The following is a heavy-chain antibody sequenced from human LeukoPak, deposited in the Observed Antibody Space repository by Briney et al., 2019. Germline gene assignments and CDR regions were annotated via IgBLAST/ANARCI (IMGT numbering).Heavy chain of an antibody. CDR1: GFTFSSYW. J-gene: IGHJ3*02. V-gene: IGHV3-64*01. CDR2: ISSNGDNT. CDR3: ARVWGTYLLGAFDI. Sequence: GGSLRLSCAASGFTFSSYWMHWVRQAPGKGLEYVSAISSNGDNTYYANSVKGRFTISRDNSKNTLYLQMGSLRAEDMAVYYCARVWGTYLLGAFDIWGQGTMVTVSS. D-gene: IGHD3-16*01.